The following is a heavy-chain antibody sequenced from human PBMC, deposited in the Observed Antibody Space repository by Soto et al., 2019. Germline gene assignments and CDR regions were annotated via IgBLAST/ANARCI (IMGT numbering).Heavy chain of an antibody. D-gene: IGHD3-3*01. CDR1: GGSFSGYY. CDR3: ARGGALWSGFSTLRFNGMDV. CDR2: INHRGST. J-gene: IGHJ6*02. Sequence: QVQLQQWGAGLLKPSETLSLTCAVYGGSFSGYYWSWVRQPPGKGLEWIGEINHRGSTNYNPSLKSRVTISVDTSKNQFSLNLRSVTAADTAVYYCARGGALWSGFSTLRFNGMDVWGQGITVTVSS. V-gene: IGHV4-34*01.